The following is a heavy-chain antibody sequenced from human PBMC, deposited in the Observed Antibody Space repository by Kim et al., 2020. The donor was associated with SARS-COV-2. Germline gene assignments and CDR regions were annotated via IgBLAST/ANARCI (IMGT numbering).Heavy chain of an antibody. CDR1: GFTFSDYW. Sequence: GGSLRLSCAASGFTFSDYWMHWVRHAPGKGLMWVSHISPDETRTNYADSLKGRFTISRDNAKNTLHLQMNSLTADDTAVYYCGRDLFGLRDYWGQGTLVTVSS. CDR2: ISPDETRT. D-gene: IGHD3-10*01. V-gene: IGHV3-74*01. J-gene: IGHJ4*02. CDR3: GRDLFGLRDY.